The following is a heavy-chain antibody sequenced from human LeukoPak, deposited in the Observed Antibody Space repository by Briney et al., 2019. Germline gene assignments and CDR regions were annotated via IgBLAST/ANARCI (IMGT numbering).Heavy chain of an antibody. CDR3: ASSSSVYYYYYYMDV. V-gene: IGHV3-20*03. D-gene: IGHD6-13*01. Sequence: GRFTISRDNAKNSLYLQMNSLRAEDTALYYCASSSSVYYYYYYMDVWGKGTTVTVSS. J-gene: IGHJ6*03.